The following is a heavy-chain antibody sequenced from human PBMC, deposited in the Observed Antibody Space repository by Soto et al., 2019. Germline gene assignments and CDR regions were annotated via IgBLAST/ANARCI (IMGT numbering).Heavy chain of an antibody. D-gene: IGHD3-9*01. J-gene: IGHJ6*02. CDR2: IHHGGST. Sequence: SETLSLTCAVYGGSFSDYFWTWIRQPPGKGLQWIGEIHHGGSTHYNPSLKSRVTISIDTSKNQFSLRLSSVTAADTAVYYCARQAVSLTNKFLLYNHGLDVWGQGTTVTVSS. V-gene: IGHV4-34*01. CDR3: ARQAVSLTNKFLLYNHGLDV. CDR1: GGSFSDYF.